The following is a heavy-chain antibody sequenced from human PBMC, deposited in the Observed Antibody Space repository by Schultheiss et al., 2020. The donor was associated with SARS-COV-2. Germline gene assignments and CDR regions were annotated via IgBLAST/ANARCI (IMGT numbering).Heavy chain of an antibody. CDR1: GFTFSSYW. CDR2: IGTAGDP. J-gene: IGHJ4*02. V-gene: IGHV3-13*05. D-gene: IGHD3/OR15-3a*01. CDR3: ASSVVTGGAYDF. Sequence: GGSLRLSCAASGFTFSSYWMHWVRQAPGKGLVWVSAIGTAGDPYYPGSVKGRFTISRENAKNSLYLQMNSLRAGDTAVYHCASSVVTGGAYDFWGQGTLVTVSS.